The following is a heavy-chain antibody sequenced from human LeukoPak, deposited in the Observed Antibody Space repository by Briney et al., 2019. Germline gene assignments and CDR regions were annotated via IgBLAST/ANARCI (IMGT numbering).Heavy chain of an antibody. CDR2: IFTSGST. CDR3: ARVRGNDWYFDL. D-gene: IGHD4-23*01. V-gene: IGHV4-4*07. CDR1: GGSISSYY. Sequence: SETLSLTCTVSGGSISSYYWTWIRQPAGKGLEWIGRIFTSGSTNYNPSLKSRVTISVDTSKNQFSLKLSSVTAADTAVYYCARVRGNDWYFDLWGRGTLVTVSS. J-gene: IGHJ2*01.